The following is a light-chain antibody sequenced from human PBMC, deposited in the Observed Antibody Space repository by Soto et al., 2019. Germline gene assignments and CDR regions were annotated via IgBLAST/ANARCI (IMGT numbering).Light chain of an antibody. J-gene: IGLJ2*01. Sequence: SYELTQPPSVSVLPGQTASITCSGDKLGDKYTYWYQQKPGQSPVLVIFQDVKRPSGIPERFSGSNSGNTATLTISGTQAMDEADYYCQAWDSSTVVFGGGTKLTVL. V-gene: IGLV3-1*01. CDR1: KLGDKY. CDR3: QAWDSSTVV. CDR2: QDV.